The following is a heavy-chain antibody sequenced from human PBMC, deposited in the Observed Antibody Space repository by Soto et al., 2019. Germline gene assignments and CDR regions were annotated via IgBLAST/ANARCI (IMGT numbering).Heavy chain of an antibody. V-gene: IGHV4-31*03. Sequence: TLSLTCTVSGGSISSGGYYWSWIRQHPGKGLEWIGYIYYSGSTYYNPSLKSRVTISVDTSKNQFSLKLSSVTAADTAVYYCARGEITGMVDYWGQGTLVTVSS. J-gene: IGHJ4*02. CDR1: GGSISSGGYY. D-gene: IGHD1-20*01. CDR3: ARGEITGMVDY. CDR2: IYYSGST.